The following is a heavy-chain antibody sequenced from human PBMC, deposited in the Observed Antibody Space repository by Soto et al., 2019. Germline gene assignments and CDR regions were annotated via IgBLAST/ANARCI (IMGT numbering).Heavy chain of an antibody. CDR3: ARGSTIFGVVIIPEKPFDY. Sequence: ASVKVSCKASGYTFTSYYMHWVRQAPGQGLEWMGIINPSGGSTSYAQKFQGRVTMTRDTSTSTVYMELSSLRSEDTAVYYCARGSTIFGVVIIPEKPFDYWGPGTLVTVSS. J-gene: IGHJ4*02. D-gene: IGHD3-3*01. V-gene: IGHV1-46*01. CDR2: INPSGGST. CDR1: GYTFTSYY.